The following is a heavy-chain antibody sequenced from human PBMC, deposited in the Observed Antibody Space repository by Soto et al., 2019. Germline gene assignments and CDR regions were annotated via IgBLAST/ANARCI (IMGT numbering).Heavy chain of an antibody. J-gene: IGHJ4*02. CDR3: ASLYGGTDRVDY. Sequence: SETLSLTCAVSGGSISSGGYSWSWIRQPPGKGLEWIGYIYHSGSTYYNPSLKSRVSISVDRSKNQFSLKLSSVTAADTAVYYCASLYGGTDRVDYWGQGTLVTVSS. D-gene: IGHD4-17*01. V-gene: IGHV4-30-2*01. CDR2: IYHSGST. CDR1: GGSISSGGYS.